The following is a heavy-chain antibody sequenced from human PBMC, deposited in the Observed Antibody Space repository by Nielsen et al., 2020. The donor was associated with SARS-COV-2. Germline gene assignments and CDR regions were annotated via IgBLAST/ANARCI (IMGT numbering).Heavy chain of an antibody. J-gene: IGHJ3*02. CDR1: GYTFTSYA. CDR2: INTNTGNP. Sequence: ASVKVSCKASGYTFTSYAMNWVRQAPGQGLEWMGWINTNTGNPTYGQGFTGRFVFSLDTSVSTAYLQISSLKSEDTAVYYCARDRPNWGSGAFDIWGQGTMVTVSS. V-gene: IGHV7-4-1*02. D-gene: IGHD7-27*01. CDR3: ARDRPNWGSGAFDI.